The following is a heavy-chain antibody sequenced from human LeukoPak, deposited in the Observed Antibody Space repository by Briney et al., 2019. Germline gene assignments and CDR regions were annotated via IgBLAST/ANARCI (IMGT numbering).Heavy chain of an antibody. Sequence: GGSLRLSCAASGFTFDDYGMNWVRQAPGKGPEWVANIKEDGSLKNYVDSVEGRFTVSRDNAKNTLYLQMNSLRLEDTAVYYCVRDWAPASMQAAPFDCWGQGTLVTVSS. CDR1: GFTFDDYG. J-gene: IGHJ4*02. D-gene: IGHD2/OR15-2a*01. CDR2: IKEDGSLK. V-gene: IGHV3-7*01. CDR3: VRDWAPASMQAAPFDC.